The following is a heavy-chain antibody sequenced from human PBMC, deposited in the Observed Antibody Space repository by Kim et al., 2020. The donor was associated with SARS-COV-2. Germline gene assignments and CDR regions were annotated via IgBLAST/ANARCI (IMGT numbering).Heavy chain of an antibody. D-gene: IGHD3-22*01. CDR1: GFTFGTFA. CDR3: AKDLVDNSVSLFYFDY. V-gene: IGHV3-23*01. J-gene: IGHJ4*02. CDR2: ISGSGGRT. Sequence: GGSLRLSCAASGFTFGTFAVTWVRQSPGKGLEWVSGISGSGGRTYYADSVKGRFTISRDNSRNTLYLQMNSLRAEDTAVYYCAKDLVDNSVSLFYFDYWGQGTLVTVSS.